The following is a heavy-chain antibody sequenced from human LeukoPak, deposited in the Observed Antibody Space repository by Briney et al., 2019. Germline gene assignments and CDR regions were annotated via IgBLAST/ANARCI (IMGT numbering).Heavy chain of an antibody. CDR1: GFTFSSYA. D-gene: IGHD5-12*01. V-gene: IGHV3-23*01. CDR2: VSGSGGST. J-gene: IGHJ4*02. CDR3: AKDMSGYSGYDDY. Sequence: GRSLRLSCAASGFTFSSYAMSWVRQAPGKGLEWVSAVSGSGGSTYYADSVKGRFTISRDNSKNTLYLQMNSLRAEDTAVYYCAKDMSGYSGYDDYWGQGTLVTVSS.